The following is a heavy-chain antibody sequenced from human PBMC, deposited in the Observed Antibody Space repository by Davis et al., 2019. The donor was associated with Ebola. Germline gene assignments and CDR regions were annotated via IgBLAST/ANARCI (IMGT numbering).Heavy chain of an antibody. J-gene: IGHJ6*02. CDR3: ATYGMDV. CDR2: IKQDGSEK. Sequence: GESLKISCAASGFTFSSYWMSWVRQAPGKGLEWVANIKQDGSEKYYVDSVKGRFTISRDNSKNTLYLQMNSLRAEDTAVYYCATYGMDVWGQGTTVTVSS. CDR1: GFTFSSYW. V-gene: IGHV3-7*03.